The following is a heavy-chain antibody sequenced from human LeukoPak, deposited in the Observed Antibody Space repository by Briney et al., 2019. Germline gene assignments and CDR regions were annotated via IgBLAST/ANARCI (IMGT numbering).Heavy chain of an antibody. CDR2: ISAYNGNT. V-gene: IGHV1-18*01. J-gene: IGHJ5*02. CDR1: GYTFTSYG. D-gene: IGHD3-22*01. CDR3: ARDELTYYYDSSGYSA. Sequence: GGSLRLSCAASGYTFTSYGISWVRQAPGQGLEWMGWISAYNGNTNYAQKLQGRVTMTTDTSTSTAYMELRSLRSDDTAVYYCARDELTYYYDSSGYSAWGQGTLVTVSS.